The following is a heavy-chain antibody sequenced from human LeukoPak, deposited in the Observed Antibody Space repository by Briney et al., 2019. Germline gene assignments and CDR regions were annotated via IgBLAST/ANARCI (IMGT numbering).Heavy chain of an antibody. J-gene: IGHJ4*02. CDR2: IYPADSDT. Sequence: GESLKISCQGSGYSFTSYWIGWVRQMPGKGLEWMGIIYPADSDTRYSPSFQGQVTISADKSINTAYLQWSSLKASDTAVYYCVRHRYFDYWGQGTLVTVSS. V-gene: IGHV5-51*01. CDR3: VRHRYFDY. CDR1: GYSFTSYW.